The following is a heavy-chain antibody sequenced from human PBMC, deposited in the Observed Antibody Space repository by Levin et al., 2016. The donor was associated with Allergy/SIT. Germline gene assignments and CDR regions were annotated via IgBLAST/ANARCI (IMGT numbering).Heavy chain of an antibody. CDR2: INESGSA. J-gene: IGHJ4*02. CDR3: ARGYDSTWPIGPY. CDR1: GGPFSDYF. Sequence: SQTLSLTCGVHGGPFSDYFWSWVRQPPGKGLEWIGEINESGSADYNPSLESRVTMSIDTSKNHFSLKLASLTAADTAVYYCARGYDSTWPIGPYWGQGTLVIVSS. D-gene: IGHD3-22*01. V-gene: IGHV4-34*01.